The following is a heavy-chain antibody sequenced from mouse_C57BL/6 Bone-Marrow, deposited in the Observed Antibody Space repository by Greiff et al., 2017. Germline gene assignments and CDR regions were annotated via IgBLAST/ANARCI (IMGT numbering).Heavy chain of an antibody. V-gene: IGHV1-9*01. CDR2: ILPGSGST. CDR1: GYTFTGYW. Sequence: SGAELMKPGASVKLSCKATGYTFTGYWIEWVKQRPGHGLEWIGEILPGSGSTNYNEKFKGNATFTADTSSNTAYMQLSSLTTEDSAIYYCALRYYWCQGTTLTVSS. J-gene: IGHJ2*01. CDR3: ALRYY.